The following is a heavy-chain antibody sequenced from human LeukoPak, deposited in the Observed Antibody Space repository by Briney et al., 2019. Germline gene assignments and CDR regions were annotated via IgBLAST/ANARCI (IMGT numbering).Heavy chain of an antibody. Sequence: GASVKVSCKASGYTFTGYYMHWVRQAPGQGLEWMGWINPNSGGTNYAQKFQGRVTMTRDTSISTAYMELSRLRSDDTAVYYCARGGGTEWELLDWFDPWGQGTLVTVSS. CDR3: ARGGGTEWELLDWFDP. D-gene: IGHD1-26*01. CDR1: GYTFTGYY. J-gene: IGHJ5*02. V-gene: IGHV1-2*02. CDR2: INPNSGGT.